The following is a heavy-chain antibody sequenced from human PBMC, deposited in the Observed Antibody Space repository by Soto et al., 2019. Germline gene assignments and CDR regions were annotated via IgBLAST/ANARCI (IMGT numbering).Heavy chain of an antibody. J-gene: IGHJ1*01. V-gene: IGHV3-7*01. CDR1: GFRFSNSW. Sequence: GGSLRLSCAGSGFRFSNSWMSWVRQAPGKGLEWVAHINQAGSQKYYVDSAKGRFTISRDNAKTSVYLQMNNLRAEDTAVYYCASWADAVDEDQFQHCGQGTLVTVS. D-gene: IGHD2-2*01. CDR2: INQAGSQK. CDR3: ASWADAVDEDQFQH.